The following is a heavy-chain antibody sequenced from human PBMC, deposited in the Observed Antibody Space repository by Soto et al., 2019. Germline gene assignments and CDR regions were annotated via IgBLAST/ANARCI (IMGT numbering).Heavy chain of an antibody. V-gene: IGHV3-30*18. CDR2: ISYDGSNK. D-gene: IGHD6-19*01. J-gene: IGHJ5*02. Sequence: QVQLVESGGGVVQPGRSLRLSCAASGFTFSSYGMHWVRQAPGKGLEWVAVISYDGSNKYYADSVKGRFTISRDNSKNTLYLQMNRLRAEDTAVYYCAKGFGAVAGRGDGMISWFDPWGQGTLVTVSS. CDR1: GFTFSSYG. CDR3: AKGFGAVAGRGDGMISWFDP.